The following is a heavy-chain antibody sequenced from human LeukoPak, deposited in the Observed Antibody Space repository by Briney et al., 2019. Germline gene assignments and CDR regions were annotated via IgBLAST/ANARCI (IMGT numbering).Heavy chain of an antibody. CDR3: AREPGFDSSGYLNWFDP. CDR2: VFYTGAT. J-gene: IGHJ5*02. Sequence: PSETLSLTCTVSGGSISAYYWSWIRQPPGKGLEWIGDVFYTGATNCNPSLGSRVTISVDTSKNQLSLKLSSVTAADTAVYYCAREPGFDSSGYLNWFDPWGQGTLVTVSS. D-gene: IGHD3-22*01. V-gene: IGHV4-59*01. CDR1: GGSISAYY.